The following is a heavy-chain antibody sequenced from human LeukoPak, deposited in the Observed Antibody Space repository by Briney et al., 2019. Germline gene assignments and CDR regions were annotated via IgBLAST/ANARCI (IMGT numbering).Heavy chain of an antibody. Sequence: ASETLSLTCTVSGGSISTTNYYWGWIRQSPGKGLEWFGCVYYSGSTYYNPSLKSRVTISVDTSKNQFSLKLSSVTAADTAVYYCARHRKRNWLAPCGPGTLVTVSS. CDR2: VYYSGST. CDR1: GGSISTTNYY. CDR3: ARHRKRNWLAP. V-gene: IGHV4-39*01. J-gene: IGHJ5*02.